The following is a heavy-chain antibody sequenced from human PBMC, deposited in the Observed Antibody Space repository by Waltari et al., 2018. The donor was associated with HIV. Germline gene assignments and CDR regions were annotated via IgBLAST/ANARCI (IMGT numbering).Heavy chain of an antibody. CDR1: GGSVSSATYY. Sequence: QVQLQESGPGLVKPSETLSLTCTVSGGSVSSATYYWSWIRQPPGKGLEWIGYVYYTGSTNYNPSLKSRLTISIDTSNNQCSLNLSSVTAADTAVYYCARTSYCSGGSCYFLSFDNWGQGTLVTVSS. V-gene: IGHV4-61*01. J-gene: IGHJ4*02. CDR2: VYYTGST. CDR3: ARTSYCSGGSCYFLSFDN. D-gene: IGHD2-15*01.